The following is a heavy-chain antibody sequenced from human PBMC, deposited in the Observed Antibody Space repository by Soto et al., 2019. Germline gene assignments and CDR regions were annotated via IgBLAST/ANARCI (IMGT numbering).Heavy chain of an antibody. CDR3: ANGGRRIGCDSSGYSPFDY. CDR1: GFTFDDYA. D-gene: IGHD3-22*01. J-gene: IGHJ4*02. Sequence: GGSLRLSCAASGFTFDDYAMHWVRQAPGKGLEWVSLISWDGGSTYYADSVKGRFTISRDNSKNSLYLQMNSLRAEDTALYYCANGGRRIGCDSSGYSPFDYWGQGTLVTVSS. CDR2: ISWDGGST. V-gene: IGHV3-43D*03.